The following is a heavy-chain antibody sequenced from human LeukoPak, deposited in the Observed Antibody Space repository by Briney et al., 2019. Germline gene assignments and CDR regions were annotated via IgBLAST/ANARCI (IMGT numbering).Heavy chain of an antibody. CDR3: AKWAARGNGLPRSHFDY. CDR1: GFTFSSYA. CDR2: ISGSGRTT. J-gene: IGHJ4*02. D-gene: IGHD4-23*01. Sequence: GGSLRLSCAASGFTFSSYAMSWVRQAPGKGLEWVSIISGSGRTTDYADSVKGRFTISRDNSKDTLYLQMNSLRADDTALYYCAKWAARGNGLPRSHFDYWGQGTLVTVSS. V-gene: IGHV3-23*01.